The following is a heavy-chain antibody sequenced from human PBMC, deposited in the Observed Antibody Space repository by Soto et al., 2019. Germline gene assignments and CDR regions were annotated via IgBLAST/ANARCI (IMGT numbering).Heavy chain of an antibody. Sequence: EVQLLESGGILVHPGGSLRLSCAASGFTFSSYDMTWVRQAPGKGLEWVSAISGSGDSTYYADSVKGRFTISRDQSKNTLYLQMHSLRAEDTAVYFWAKEGDNGAGRYYFDYWGQGTLVTVSS. D-gene: IGHD2-8*01. J-gene: IGHJ4*02. CDR1: GFTFSSYD. CDR2: ISGSGDST. CDR3: AKEGDNGAGRYYFDY. V-gene: IGHV3-23*01.